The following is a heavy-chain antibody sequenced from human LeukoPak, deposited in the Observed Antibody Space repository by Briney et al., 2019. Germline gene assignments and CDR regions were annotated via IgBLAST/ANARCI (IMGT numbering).Heavy chain of an antibody. V-gene: IGHV3-48*01. CDR1: GFTFSSDS. D-gene: IGHD1-26*01. J-gene: IGHJ6*02. CDR3: AKDPHIMGILDYYYGMDV. CDR2: ITSSSTI. Sequence: GGSLRLSCAASGFTFSSDSMNWVRQAPGKGLEWISYITSSSTIYYADSVKGRFTISRDNAKNSLYLQMNSLRVEDTAVYYCAKDPHIMGILDYYYGMDVWGQGTTVTVSS.